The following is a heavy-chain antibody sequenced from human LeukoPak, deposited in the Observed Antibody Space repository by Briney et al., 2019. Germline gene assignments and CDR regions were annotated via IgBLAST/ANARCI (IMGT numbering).Heavy chain of an antibody. CDR1: GYTFTGYY. CDR3: ARGLRFSGGSYFWVGSAIHFDY. D-gene: IGHD1-26*01. V-gene: IGHV1-2*02. J-gene: IGHJ4*02. Sequence: ASVKVSCKASGYTFTGYYVHWVRQAPGQGLEWMGWINPNSGGTNYAQKFQGRVTMTRDTSISTAYMELSRLRSDDTAVYYCARGLRFSGGSYFWVGSAIHFDYWGQGTLVTVSS. CDR2: INPNSGGT.